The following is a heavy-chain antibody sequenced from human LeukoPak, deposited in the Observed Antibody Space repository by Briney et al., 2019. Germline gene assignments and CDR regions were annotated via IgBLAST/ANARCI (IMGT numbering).Heavy chain of an antibody. CDR1: GFTFSSYA. V-gene: IGHV3-30-3*01. Sequence: PGGSLRLSCAASGFTFSSYAMHWVRQAPGKGLEWVAVISYDGSNKYYADSVKGRFTISRDNSKNTLYLQMNSLRAEDTAVYYCAKVGLRFLEWWNQFDPWGQGTLVTVSS. J-gene: IGHJ5*02. D-gene: IGHD3-3*01. CDR3: AKVGLRFLEWWNQFDP. CDR2: ISYDGSNK.